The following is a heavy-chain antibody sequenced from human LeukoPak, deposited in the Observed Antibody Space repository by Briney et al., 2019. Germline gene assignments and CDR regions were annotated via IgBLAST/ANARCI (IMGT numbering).Heavy chain of an antibody. V-gene: IGHV3-11*05. J-gene: IGHJ5*02. CDR3: ARDYYGLSGGVAGTANWFDP. Sequence: GGSLRLSCAASGFTFSDYYMSWIRQAPGKGLEWVSYISSSSSYTNYADSVKGRFTISRDNAKNSLYLQMNSLRAEDTAVYYCARDYYGLSGGVAGTANWFDPWGQGTLVTVSS. CDR1: GFTFSDYY. D-gene: IGHD6-19*01. CDR2: ISSSSSYT.